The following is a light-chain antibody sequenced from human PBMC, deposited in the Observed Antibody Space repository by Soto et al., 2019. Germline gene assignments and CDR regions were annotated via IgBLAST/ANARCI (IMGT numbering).Light chain of an antibody. J-gene: IGKJ4*01. CDR2: AAS. CDR1: QSISTY. Sequence: DIQMTQSPSSLSASVGDRVTITCRASQSISTYLNWYQQKLGKAPKLLIDAASSLQSGVPSRFSGSGSGTDFTLTISSLQPEDFATYYCQQSYSTLLTCGGGTKVEI. V-gene: IGKV1-39*01. CDR3: QQSYSTLLT.